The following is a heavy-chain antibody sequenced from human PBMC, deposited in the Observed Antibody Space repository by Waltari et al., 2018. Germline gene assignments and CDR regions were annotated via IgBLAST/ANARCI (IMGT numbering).Heavy chain of an antibody. CDR3: ARDLRIAAAGTGY. J-gene: IGHJ4*02. D-gene: IGHD6-13*01. CDR2: GGT. Sequence: GGTNYAQKFQGRVTMTRDTSISTAYMELSRLRSDDTAVYYCARDLRIAAAGTGYWGQGTLVTVSS. V-gene: IGHV1-2*02.